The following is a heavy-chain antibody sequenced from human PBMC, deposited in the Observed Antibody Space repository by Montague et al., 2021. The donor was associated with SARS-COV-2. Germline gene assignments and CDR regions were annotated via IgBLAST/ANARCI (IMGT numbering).Heavy chain of an antibody. Sequence: SETLSLTCSVSGGSISGYCWSWIRQSPRKGLEWVGYIYYTGGTNXNPSLESRVTISLDTSKNQFSLRLSSVTPADTAVYYCARAWAVLTRDGYNYGGFDHWGPGTLVTVSS. CDR2: IYYTGGT. D-gene: IGHD5-24*01. J-gene: IGHJ5*02. V-gene: IGHV4-59*01. CDR3: ARAWAVLTRDGYNYGGFDH. CDR1: GGSISGYC.